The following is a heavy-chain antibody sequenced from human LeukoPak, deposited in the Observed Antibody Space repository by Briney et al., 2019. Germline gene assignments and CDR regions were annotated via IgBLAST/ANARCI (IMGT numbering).Heavy chain of an antibody. D-gene: IGHD3-3*01. Sequence: GGPLRLSCAASGFTFSSYWMSWVRQAPGKGLEWVANIKQDGSEKYYVDSVEGRFTISRDNAKNSLYLQMNSLRAEDTAVYYCARLDDFWSGYWGNYYYYMDVWGKGTTVTVSS. V-gene: IGHV3-7*01. CDR1: GFTFSSYW. J-gene: IGHJ6*03. CDR3: ARLDDFWSGYWGNYYYYMDV. CDR2: IKQDGSEK.